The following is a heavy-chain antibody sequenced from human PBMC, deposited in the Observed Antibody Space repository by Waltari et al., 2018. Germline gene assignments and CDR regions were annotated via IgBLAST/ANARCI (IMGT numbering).Heavy chain of an antibody. CDR3: ARGRPQQLFNWFDP. CDR2: ISSSSSYI. Sequence: EVQLVEPGGGLVKPGGSLRLSCAASGFTFSSYSMNWVRQAPGKGLEWVSSISSSSSYIYYADSVKGRFTISRDNAKNSLYLQMNSLRAEDTAVYYCARGRPQQLFNWFDPWGQGTLVTVSS. CDR1: GFTFSSYS. J-gene: IGHJ5*02. V-gene: IGHV3-21*01. D-gene: IGHD6-13*01.